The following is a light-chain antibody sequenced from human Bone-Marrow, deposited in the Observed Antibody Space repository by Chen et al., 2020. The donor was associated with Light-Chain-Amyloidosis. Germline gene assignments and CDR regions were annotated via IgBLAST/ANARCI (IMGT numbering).Light chain of an antibody. J-gene: IGLJ2*01. V-gene: IGLV2-14*01. CDR3: TSYTSSNTIL. Sequence: ALTQPASVSGSPGQSITISCTGTSSDVGGYNYVSWYQHSPGKAPKLIIYEVSKRSSVVSNRFSGSKSGNTASLTISGLQAEDETDYYCTSYTSSNTILFGGGTKLTVL. CDR1: SSDVGGYNY. CDR2: EVS.